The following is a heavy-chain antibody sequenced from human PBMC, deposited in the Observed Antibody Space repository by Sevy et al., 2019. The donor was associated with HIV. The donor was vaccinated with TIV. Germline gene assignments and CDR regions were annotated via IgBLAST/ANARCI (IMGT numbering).Heavy chain of an antibody. CDR3: ARYCTNNYYFDY. J-gene: IGHJ4*02. CDR1: GFSVRDNS. Sequence: GGSLRLSCAASGFSVRDNSMSWVRQAPGQGLEWVSVISAGISTYYADSVKGRFTISRDNSKNTLYLQMNSLRAEDTAVYYCARYCTNNYYFDYWGQGTLVTVSS. CDR2: ISAGIST. D-gene: IGHD2-8*01. V-gene: IGHV3-66*02.